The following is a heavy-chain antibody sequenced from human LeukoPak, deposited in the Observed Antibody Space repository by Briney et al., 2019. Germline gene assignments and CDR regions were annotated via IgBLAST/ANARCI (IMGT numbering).Heavy chain of an antibody. CDR3: AKANSGSASRGYFDY. CDR1: GFTFSTYG. J-gene: IGHJ4*02. CDR2: ISGSGSTT. D-gene: IGHD6-25*01. V-gene: IGHV3-23*01. Sequence: GGSLRLSCAASGFTFSTYGMSWARQAPGKGLERVSGISGSGSTTYYADSVKGRFTISRDNSKNTLYLQMNSLRAEDTAVYYCAKANSGSASRGYFDYWGQGTLVTVSS.